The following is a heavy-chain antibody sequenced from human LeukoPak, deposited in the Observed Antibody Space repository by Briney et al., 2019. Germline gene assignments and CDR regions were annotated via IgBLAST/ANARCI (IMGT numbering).Heavy chain of an antibody. CDR2: INHSGST. V-gene: IGHV4-34*01. CDR3: ARRSVAYSYDSSGYSPVYYFDY. Sequence: SETLSLTCAVYGGSFSGYYWSWIRQPPGKGLEWIGEINHSGSTNYNPSLKSRVTISVDTSKNQFSLKLSSVTAADTAVYYCARRSVAYSYDSSGYSPVYYFDYWGQGTLVTVSS. J-gene: IGHJ4*02. D-gene: IGHD3-22*01. CDR1: GGSFSGYY.